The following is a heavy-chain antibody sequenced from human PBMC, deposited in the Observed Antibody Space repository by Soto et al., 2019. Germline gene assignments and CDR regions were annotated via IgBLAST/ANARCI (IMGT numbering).Heavy chain of an antibody. J-gene: IGHJ4*02. CDR1: GGTFSSFH. Sequence: QVQLVQSGAEVRKPGSSVKVSCKASGGTFSSFHVTWVRQAPGQGLEWMGRIIPILGIANYAQRFQGRVTITADKPTNTAYMELNSLSSDDTAMYYCARGPNSRGDDWGQGTLITVSS. CDR2: IIPILGIA. V-gene: IGHV1-69*02. CDR3: ARGPNSRGDD. D-gene: IGHD7-27*01.